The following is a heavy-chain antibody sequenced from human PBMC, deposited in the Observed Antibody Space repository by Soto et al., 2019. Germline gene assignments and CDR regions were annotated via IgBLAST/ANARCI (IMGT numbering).Heavy chain of an antibody. CDR2: ISGNGGGT. Sequence: EVQLLESGGGLVQPGGSLRLSCAASGFTFSSYAMHWVRRAPGKGLEWVSTISGNGGGTYYADSVKGRFTISRDNSKNTRYLQMDSLRVEDTAVYYCAKGGSAYCSGGTCYHPFDYWGQGTLVTVSS. J-gene: IGHJ4*02. CDR3: AKGGSAYCSGGTCYHPFDY. D-gene: IGHD2-15*01. CDR1: GFTFSSYA. V-gene: IGHV3-23*01.